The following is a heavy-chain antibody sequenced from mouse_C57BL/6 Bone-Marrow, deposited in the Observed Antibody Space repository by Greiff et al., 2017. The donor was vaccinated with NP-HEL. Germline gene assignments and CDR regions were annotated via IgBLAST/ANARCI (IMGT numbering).Heavy chain of an antibody. J-gene: IGHJ1*03. CDR1: GFTFSSYG. CDR2: ISSGGSYT. V-gene: IGHV5-6*01. Sequence: EVQLVESGGDLVKPGGSLKLSCAASGFTFSSYGMSWVRQTPDKRLEWVATISSGGSYTYYPDSVKGRFTISRDIAKNTLYLQMSSLKSEDTAMYYCARGFTTVEDWYFDVWGTGTTVTVSS. D-gene: IGHD1-1*01. CDR3: ARGFTTVEDWYFDV.